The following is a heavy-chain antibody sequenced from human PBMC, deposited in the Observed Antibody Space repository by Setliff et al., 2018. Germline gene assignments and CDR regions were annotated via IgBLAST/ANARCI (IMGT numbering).Heavy chain of an antibody. CDR3: ARAPQYSNFWYALSWFDP. CDR1: GGSFSGYH. D-gene: IGHD3-3*01. J-gene: IGHJ5*02. V-gene: IGHV4-34*01. CDR2: ISHSGDP. Sequence: KPSETLSLTCAVYGGSFSGYHWSWIRQPPGKGLEWIGEISHSGDPNYNPSLKSRVTISLDTSKNQFSLKLTSVTAADTAVYYCARAPQYSNFWYALSWFDPWGQGTLVTVSS.